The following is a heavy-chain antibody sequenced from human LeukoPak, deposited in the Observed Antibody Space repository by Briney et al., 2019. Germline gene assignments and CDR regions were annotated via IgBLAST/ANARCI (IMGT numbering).Heavy chain of an antibody. CDR2: IIPIFGTA. V-gene: IGHV1-69*13. CDR3: ASSTYNYDYALDV. D-gene: IGHD5-24*01. CDR1: GGTFSSYA. Sequence: SVKVSCKASGGTFSSYAISWVRQAPGQGLEWMGGIIPIFGTANYAQKFQGRVTITADESTSTAYMELSSLRSEDTAVYYCASSTYNYDYALDVWGQGTTVTVSS. J-gene: IGHJ6*02.